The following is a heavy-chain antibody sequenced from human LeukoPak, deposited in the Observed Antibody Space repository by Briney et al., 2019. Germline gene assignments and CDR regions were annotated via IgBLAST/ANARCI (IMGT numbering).Heavy chain of an antibody. J-gene: IGHJ5*02. CDR3: ARHRAYGFDP. CDR1: GVTFSSYG. CDR2: IRYDGSNK. Sequence: GGSLRLSCAASGVTFSSYGMHWVRQAPGKGLEWVAFIRYDGSNKYYADSVKGRFTISRDNSKNTLYLHMNSLSTEDTAVYYCARHRAYGFDPWGQGTLVTVSS. D-gene: IGHD3-10*01. V-gene: IGHV3-30*02.